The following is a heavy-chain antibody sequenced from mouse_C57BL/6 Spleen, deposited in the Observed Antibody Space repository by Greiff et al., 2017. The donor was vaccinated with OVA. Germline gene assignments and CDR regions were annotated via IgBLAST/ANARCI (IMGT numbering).Heavy chain of an antibody. Sequence: VQLKQSGPELVKPGASVKIPCKASGYTFTDYNMDWVKQSHGKSLEWIGDINPNNGGTIYNQNFKGKATLTVDKSSSTAYMALRSLTSEDTAVYYCARKYYGSRGYCDYWGQGTTLTVSS. J-gene: IGHJ2*01. CDR3: ARKYYGSRGYCDY. CDR2: INPNNGGT. D-gene: IGHD1-1*01. V-gene: IGHV1-18*01. CDR1: GYTFTDYN.